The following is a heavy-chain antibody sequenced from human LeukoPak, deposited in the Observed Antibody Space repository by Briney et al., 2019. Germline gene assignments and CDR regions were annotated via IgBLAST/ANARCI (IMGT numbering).Heavy chain of an antibody. CDR2: ISAYNGNT. CDR3: ARGLIQEVFFDY. J-gene: IGHJ4*02. V-gene: IGHV1-18*01. D-gene: IGHD2-21*01. CDR1: GYTFTSYG. Sequence: ASVKVSCKASGYTFTSYGIIWVRQAPGQGLEWMGWISAYNGNTNYAQKLQGRVTMTTDTSTSTAYMELWSLRSDDTAVYYCARGLIQEVFFDYWGQGTLVTVSS.